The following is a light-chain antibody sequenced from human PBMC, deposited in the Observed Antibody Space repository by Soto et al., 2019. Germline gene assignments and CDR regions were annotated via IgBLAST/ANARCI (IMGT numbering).Light chain of an antibody. CDR1: SSNIGSDYD. CDR2: GTN. CDR3: LSYDSSLSGWV. J-gene: IGLJ3*02. Sequence: QSVLTQPPSVSGAPGQRVTISCTGSSSNIGSDYDVHWYQQIPGTAPQLLIYGTNNRPLGVPDRFSGSKSDTSASLAITGLQAEDEADYYCLSYDSSLSGWVFGGGTKVTVL. V-gene: IGLV1-40*01.